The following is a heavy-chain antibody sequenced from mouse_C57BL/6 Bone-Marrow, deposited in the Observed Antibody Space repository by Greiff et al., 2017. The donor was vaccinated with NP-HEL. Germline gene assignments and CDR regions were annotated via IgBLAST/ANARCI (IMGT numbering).Heavy chain of an antibody. J-gene: IGHJ3*01. CDR1: GFNIKDYY. CDR3: TTRDLLGSY. Sequence: VQLQQSGAELVRPGASVKLSCTASGFNIKDYYMHWVKQRPEQGLEWIGRIDPEDGDTEYAPKFPGKATMTADTSSNTAYLQLSRLTSEDTSVYYCTTRDLLGSYWGQGTLVTVSA. CDR2: IDPEDGDT. D-gene: IGHD2-1*01. V-gene: IGHV14-1*01.